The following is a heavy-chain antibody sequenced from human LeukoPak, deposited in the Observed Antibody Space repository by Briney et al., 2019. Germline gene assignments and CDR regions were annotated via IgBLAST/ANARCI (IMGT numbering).Heavy chain of an antibody. J-gene: IGHJ4*02. Sequence: GGSLRLSCAASGFTFSDYYMSWIRQAPGKGLEWVSYISSSGSTIYYADSVKGRFTISRDNAKNSLYLEMNSLRAEDTAVYYCAREAFCGGDCYSDYWGQGTLVTVSS. D-gene: IGHD2-21*02. CDR3: AREAFCGGDCYSDY. CDR1: GFTFSDYY. V-gene: IGHV3-11*01. CDR2: ISSSGSTI.